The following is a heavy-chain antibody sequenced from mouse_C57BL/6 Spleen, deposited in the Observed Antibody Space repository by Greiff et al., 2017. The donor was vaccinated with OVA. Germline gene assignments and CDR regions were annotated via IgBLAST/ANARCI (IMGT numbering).Heavy chain of an antibody. V-gene: IGHV1-64*01. J-gene: IGHJ3*01. CDR1: GYTFTSYW. Sequence: QVQLQQPGAELVKPGASVKLSCKASGYTFTSYWMHWVKQRPGQGLEWIGMIHPNSGSTNYNEKLKSKATLTVDKSSSTAYMQLSSLTSEDSAVYYCARSRYDYFAYWGQGTLVTVSA. D-gene: IGHD2-4*01. CDR3: ARSRYDYFAY. CDR2: IHPNSGST.